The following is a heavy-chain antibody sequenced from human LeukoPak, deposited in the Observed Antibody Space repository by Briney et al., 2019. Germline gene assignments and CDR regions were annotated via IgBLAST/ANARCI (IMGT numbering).Heavy chain of an antibody. V-gene: IGHV3-11*01. CDR1: GFIFSDYY. Sequence: GGSLRLSCATSGFIFSDYYMSWIRQAPGKGLEWVSYISSGGSTIYYADSVKGRFTISRDNAKNSLYLQMNSLRAEDTAMYYCARPVDSAMDYWGQGTLVTVSS. D-gene: IGHD5-18*01. J-gene: IGHJ4*02. CDR3: ARPVDSAMDY. CDR2: ISSGGSTI.